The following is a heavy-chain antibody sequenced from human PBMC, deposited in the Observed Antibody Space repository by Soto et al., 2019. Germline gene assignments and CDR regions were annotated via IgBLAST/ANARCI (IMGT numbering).Heavy chain of an antibody. D-gene: IGHD5-18*01. Sequence: QVQLVQSGAEVKKPGASVKVSCKASGYTFSNYGISWVRQGPGHGLEWMGWISGYNGNTHYEEKVQDRIKMTTDTSTSTTYLELRSLRSDDTAVYFCARDPGFGFGYSYAFAMDVWGQGTTVTVSS. CDR2: ISGYNGNT. CDR1: GYTFSNYG. J-gene: IGHJ6*02. V-gene: IGHV1-18*01. CDR3: ARDPGFGFGYSYAFAMDV.